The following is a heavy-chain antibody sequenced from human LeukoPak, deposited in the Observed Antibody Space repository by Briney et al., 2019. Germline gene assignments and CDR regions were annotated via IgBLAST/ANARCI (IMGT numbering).Heavy chain of an antibody. CDR2: ISSSSSYI. V-gene: IGHV3-21*01. Sequence: GGSLRLSCAASGFTFSSYSMNWVRRAPGKGLEWVSSISSSSSYIYYADSVKGRFTISRDNAKISLYLQMNSLRAEDTAVYCCARDDVEAFDIWGQGTMVTVSS. J-gene: IGHJ3*02. CDR3: ARDDVEAFDI. CDR1: GFTFSSYS.